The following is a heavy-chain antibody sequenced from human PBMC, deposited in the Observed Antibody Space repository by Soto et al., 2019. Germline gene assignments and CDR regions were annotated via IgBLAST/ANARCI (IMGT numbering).Heavy chain of an antibody. Sequence: EVQLVESGGVVVQPGGSLRLSCAASGFTFDDYTMHWVRQAPGKGLEWVSLISWDGGSTYYADSVKGRFTISRDNSKNSLYLQLHSLRTEDTALYYCAKDFHGYCSSTSCDVGSDYWGQGTLVTVSS. V-gene: IGHV3-43*01. CDR1: GFTFDDYT. J-gene: IGHJ4*02. CDR3: AKDFHGYCSSTSCDVGSDY. D-gene: IGHD2-2*01. CDR2: ISWDGGST.